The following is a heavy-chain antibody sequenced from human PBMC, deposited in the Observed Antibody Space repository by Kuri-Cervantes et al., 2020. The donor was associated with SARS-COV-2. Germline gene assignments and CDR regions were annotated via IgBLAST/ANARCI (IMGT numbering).Heavy chain of an antibody. J-gene: IGHJ4*02. CDR2: VSASGYNT. CDR3: AKDHFYDSSGLGGANFDY. D-gene: IGHD3-22*01. V-gene: IGHV3-23*01. Sequence: GGSLRLSCAASGFSFSDYAMSWVRQAPGRGLEWVAGVSASGYNTYYANSVKGRLTISRDNSKNTLYLQMNSLRAEDTAVYFCAKDHFYDSSGLGGANFDYWGQGTLVTVSS. CDR1: GFSFSDYA.